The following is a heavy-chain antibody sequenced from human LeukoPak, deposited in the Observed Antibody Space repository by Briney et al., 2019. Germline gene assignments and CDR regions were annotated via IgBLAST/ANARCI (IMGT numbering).Heavy chain of an antibody. CDR2: ISWNSGSI. V-gene: IGHV3-9*01. D-gene: IGHD6-19*01. Sequence: GGSLRPSCAASGFTFSSSAMSWVRQPPGKGLEWVSGISWNSGSIDYADSVKGRFTISRDNAKNSLYLQMNSLRVEDTAFYYCAKDNRRHYTSGPNPDSLHWGQGALVTVSS. CDR1: GFTFSSSA. CDR3: AKDNRRHYTSGPNPDSLH. J-gene: IGHJ4*02.